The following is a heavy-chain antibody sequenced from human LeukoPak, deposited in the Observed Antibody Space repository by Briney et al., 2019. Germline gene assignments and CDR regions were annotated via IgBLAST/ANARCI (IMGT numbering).Heavy chain of an antibody. CDR1: GGSINSYY. Sequence: SETLSLTCTASGGSINSYYWSWIRQPPGKGLKWIGYISYSGSTNYNPSLKSRVTISVDTSKNQFSLKLSSVTAADTAVYYCTRLPSSGQTYFDYWGQGTLVTVSS. V-gene: IGHV4-59*08. J-gene: IGHJ4*02. D-gene: IGHD6-19*01. CDR3: TRLPSSGQTYFDY. CDR2: ISYSGST.